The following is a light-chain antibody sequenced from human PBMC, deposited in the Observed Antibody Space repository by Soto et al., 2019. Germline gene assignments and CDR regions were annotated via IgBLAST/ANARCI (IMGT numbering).Light chain of an antibody. Sequence: IQLTQSPSSLSASIGDRVTITCRASQGISNYLAWYQQKPGKAPKLLIYGAFTLQSGVPSRFNGSGSGTDFTLTISSLQPEDLATYYCQQLNNFPPFTCGPGTKVDLK. CDR1: QGISNY. J-gene: IGKJ3*01. CDR2: GAF. V-gene: IGKV1-9*01. CDR3: QQLNNFPPFT.